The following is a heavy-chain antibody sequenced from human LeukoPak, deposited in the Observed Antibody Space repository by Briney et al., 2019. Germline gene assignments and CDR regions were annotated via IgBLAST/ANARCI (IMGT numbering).Heavy chain of an antibody. J-gene: IGHJ4*02. CDR3: ARDSTGTVFDL. V-gene: IGHV3-7*04. CDR2: ISQDGTES. CDR1: GFTFISYW. Sequence: GGSLRLSCIASGFTFISYWMTWVRQAPGKGLEWVAQISQDGTESYSVDSVRGRFTISRDNAKNSVYLQMNSLRPEDTAVYYCARDSTGTVFDLWGQGTLVTVSS. D-gene: IGHD1-1*01.